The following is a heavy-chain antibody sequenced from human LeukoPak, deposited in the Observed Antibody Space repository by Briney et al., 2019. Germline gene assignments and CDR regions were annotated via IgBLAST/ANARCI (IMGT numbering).Heavy chain of an antibody. V-gene: IGHV3-43*02. D-gene: IGHD3-22*01. Sequence: GGFLRLSCAASGFTFYDYAMHWVRQAPGKGLKSVSLISGDGGGTKYADSVRGRFTSSRDNSKNSLYLQMNSLRTEDTAFYYCAKAEMGRYYYDSSGYSGLAIDYWGQGTLVTVSS. CDR2: ISGDGGGT. CDR3: AKAEMGRYYYDSSGYSGLAIDY. CDR1: GFTFYDYA. J-gene: IGHJ4*02.